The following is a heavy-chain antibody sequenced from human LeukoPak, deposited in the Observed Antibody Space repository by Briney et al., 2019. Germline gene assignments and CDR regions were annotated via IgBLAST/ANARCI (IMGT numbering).Heavy chain of an antibody. CDR2: IKQDGSEK. D-gene: IGHD4-23*01. J-gene: IGHJ4*02. CDR1: GFTFSSYW. Sequence: GGSLRLSCAASGFTFSSYWMSWVRQAPGKGLEWVANIKQDGSEKYYVDSVKGRFTISRDNAKISLYLQMNSLRAEDTAVYYCARDLGTVVTFPDSWGQGTLVTVSS. V-gene: IGHV3-7*01. CDR3: ARDLGTVVTFPDS.